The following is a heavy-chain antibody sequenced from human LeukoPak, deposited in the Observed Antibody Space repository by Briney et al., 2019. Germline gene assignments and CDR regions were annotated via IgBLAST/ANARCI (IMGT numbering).Heavy chain of an antibody. J-gene: IGHJ4*02. CDR1: GGSISSYY. CDR3: ARLHQGDYFDY. Sequence: SETLSLTCTVSGGSISSYYWSWIRQPPGKGLEWIGYIYYSGSTNYNPSLKSRVTISVDTSKNQFSLKLSSVTAADTAVYHCARLHQGDYFDYWGQGTLVTVSS. D-gene: IGHD1-26*01. CDR2: IYYSGST. V-gene: IGHV4-59*08.